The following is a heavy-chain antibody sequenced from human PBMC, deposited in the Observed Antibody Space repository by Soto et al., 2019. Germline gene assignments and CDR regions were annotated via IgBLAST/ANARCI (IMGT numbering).Heavy chain of an antibody. CDR1: GGTFSSYA. Sequence: QVQLVQSGAEVKKPGSSVKVSCKASGGTFSSYAISWVRQAPGQGLEWMGGIIPIFGTANYAQQFQGRGTLTPDESTSTAYMELSSLSSEDTAVYYCARHDCISTSCYYYYYYGMDVWGQGTTVTVSS. CDR2: IIPIFGTA. CDR3: ARHDCISTSCYYYYYYGMDV. D-gene: IGHD2-2*01. V-gene: IGHV1-69*05. J-gene: IGHJ6*02.